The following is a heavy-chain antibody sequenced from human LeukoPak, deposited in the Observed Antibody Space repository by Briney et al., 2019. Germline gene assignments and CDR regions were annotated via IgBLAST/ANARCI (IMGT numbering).Heavy chain of an antibody. Sequence: GGSLRLSCAASGFTFSSYSMNWDRQAPGKGLEWVSSISSSSYIYYADSVKGRFTISRDNARKSLFLQMNSLRAEDTAVYYCASETTRGYSYGSPTDGFDLWGQGTMVTVSS. V-gene: IGHV3-21*01. D-gene: IGHD5-18*01. CDR3: ASETTRGYSYGSPTDGFDL. CDR1: GFTFSSYS. CDR2: ISSSSYI. J-gene: IGHJ3*01.